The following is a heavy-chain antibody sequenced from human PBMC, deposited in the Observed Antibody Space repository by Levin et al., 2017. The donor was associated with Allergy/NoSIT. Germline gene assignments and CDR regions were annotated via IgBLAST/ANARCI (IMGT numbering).Heavy chain of an antibody. Sequence: LSLTCAPSGLTFSRFWMSWARQAPGKGLEWVANIDEDGVKKNYVDSVKGRFIISRDNAKNSLSLQMTDLRAEDTAVYYCATGGHLDFWGQGTLVTVSS. D-gene: IGHD2-8*02. V-gene: IGHV3-7*01. CDR1: GLTFSRFW. CDR3: ATGGHLDF. CDR2: IDEDGVKK. J-gene: IGHJ4*02.